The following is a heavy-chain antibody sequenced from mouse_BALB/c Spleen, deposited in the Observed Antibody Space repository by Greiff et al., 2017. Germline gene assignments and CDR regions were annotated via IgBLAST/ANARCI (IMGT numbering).Heavy chain of an antibody. V-gene: IGHV1S29*02. CDR1: GYTFTDYN. J-gene: IGHJ2*01. D-gene: IGHD1-1*01. CDR2: IYPYNGGT. CDR3: APLRRYYFDY. Sequence: VHVKQSGPELVKPGASVKISCKASGYTFTDYNMHWVKQSPGKSLEWIGYIYPYNGGTGYTQKFKSKATLTVDNSNSTAYMELRSLTSEDSAVYYCAPLRRYYFDYWGQGTTLTVSS.